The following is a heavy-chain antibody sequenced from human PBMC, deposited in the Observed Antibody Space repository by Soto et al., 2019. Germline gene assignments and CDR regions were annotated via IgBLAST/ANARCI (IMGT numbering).Heavy chain of an antibody. J-gene: IGHJ5*02. CDR3: ARHYSSGSRNCFDP. CDR1: GGSINSSSYF. Sequence: SETLSLTCSVSGGSINSSSYFWGWVRQPPGKGLEWIGSIYYSGSTYYNPSLRSRVTISVDTSKNQFSLKLSSVTAADTAVFYCARHYSSGSRNCFDPCGQGTLVTVSS. D-gene: IGHD6-19*01. CDR2: IYYSGST. V-gene: IGHV4-39*01.